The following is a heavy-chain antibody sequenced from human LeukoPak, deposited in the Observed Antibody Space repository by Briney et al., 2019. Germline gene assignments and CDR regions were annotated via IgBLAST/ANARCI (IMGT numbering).Heavy chain of an antibody. CDR2: ISSSSSTI. CDR3: ARAPLGYCSSTSCTTTQYFQH. Sequence: QAGGSLRLSCAASGFTFSSYSMNWVRQAPGKGLEWVSYISSSSSTIYYADSVKGRFTISRDNAKNSLYLQMNSLRAEDTAVYYCARAPLGYCSSTSCTTTQYFQHWGQGTLVTVSS. V-gene: IGHV3-48*01. CDR1: GFTFSSYS. J-gene: IGHJ1*01. D-gene: IGHD2-2*01.